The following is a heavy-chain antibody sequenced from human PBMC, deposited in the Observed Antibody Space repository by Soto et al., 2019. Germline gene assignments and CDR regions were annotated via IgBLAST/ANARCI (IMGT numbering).Heavy chain of an antibody. D-gene: IGHD2-15*01. CDR3: ARGTRYSPYYYYGMDV. V-gene: IGHV3-48*04. Sequence: GGSLRLSCAASVFTFSDYSMNWVRQAPGKGLEWVSYFSRTSGIIYYVDSVKGRFTISRDNAKNSLYLQMNSLRAEDTAVYYCARGTRYSPYYYYGMDVWGQGTTVTVSS. J-gene: IGHJ6*02. CDR1: VFTFSDYS. CDR2: FSRTSGII.